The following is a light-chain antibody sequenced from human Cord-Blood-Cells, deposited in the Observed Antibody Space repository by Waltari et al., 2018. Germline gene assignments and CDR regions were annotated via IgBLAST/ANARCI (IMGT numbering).Light chain of an antibody. CDR3: SSYAGSNKV. J-gene: IGLJ3*02. Sequence: QSALTQPPSASGSPGQSVTISCTGTSRDVGGYNYVSWYQQHPGKAPKLMIYEVSKRPSGVPDRFSGSKSSNTASLTVSGLQAEDEADYYCSSYAGSNKVFGGGTKLTVL. CDR2: EVS. CDR1: SRDVGGYNY. V-gene: IGLV2-8*01.